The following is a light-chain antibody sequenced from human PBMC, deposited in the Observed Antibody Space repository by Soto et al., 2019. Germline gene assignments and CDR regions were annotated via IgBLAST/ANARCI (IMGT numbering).Light chain of an antibody. CDR1: QGISRS. Sequence: DIQMTQSPSSVSASVGDRVTISYQASQGISRSLAWHQQKPGKAPKLLIYAASSLQSGVPSRFSGSGFGTDFTLTISSLQPEDSAIYYCQQADTFPITFGQGTRLEIK. CDR3: QQADTFPIT. CDR2: AAS. J-gene: IGKJ5*01. V-gene: IGKV1D-12*01.